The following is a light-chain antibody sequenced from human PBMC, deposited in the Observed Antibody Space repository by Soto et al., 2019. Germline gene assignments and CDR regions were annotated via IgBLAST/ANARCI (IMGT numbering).Light chain of an antibody. CDR3: QQYDNWPPYT. CDR2: SAS. J-gene: IGKJ5*01. Sequence: EIVLTQSPATLSLSRGERASLSCRASQSVSSTYLAWYQQKPGQAPRLLIYSASTRAAGIPARFSGTGSETDFTLTIDSLQSEDFAVYYCQQYDNWPPYTLGQGTRLEIK. V-gene: IGKV3-15*01. CDR1: QSVSSTY.